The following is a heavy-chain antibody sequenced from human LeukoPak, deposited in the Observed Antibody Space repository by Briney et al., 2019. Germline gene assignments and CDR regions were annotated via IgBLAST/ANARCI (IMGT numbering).Heavy chain of an antibody. Sequence: GGSLRLSCAASGFTFDDFVMHWVRHAPGKGLEWVSGISWNSGSIVYADSVKGRFTISRDNAKNSLYLQMNSLRAEDTALYYCAKGGSGGGYWGQGTLVTVSS. J-gene: IGHJ4*02. V-gene: IGHV3-9*01. CDR2: ISWNSGSI. D-gene: IGHD1-1*01. CDR3: AKGGSGGGY. CDR1: GFTFDDFV.